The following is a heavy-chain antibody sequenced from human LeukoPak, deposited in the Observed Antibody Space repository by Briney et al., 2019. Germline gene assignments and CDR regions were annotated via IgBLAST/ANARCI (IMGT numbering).Heavy chain of an antibody. Sequence: GASVKVSCKASGGTFSSYAISWVRQALGQGLEWMGGIIPIFGTANYAQKFQGRVTITADKSTSTAYMELSSLRSEDMAVYYCARGAGPYSGSYYGFDYWGQGTLVTVSS. CDR2: IIPIFGTA. CDR1: GGTFSSYA. V-gene: IGHV1-69*06. J-gene: IGHJ4*02. D-gene: IGHD1-26*01. CDR3: ARGAGPYSGSYYGFDY.